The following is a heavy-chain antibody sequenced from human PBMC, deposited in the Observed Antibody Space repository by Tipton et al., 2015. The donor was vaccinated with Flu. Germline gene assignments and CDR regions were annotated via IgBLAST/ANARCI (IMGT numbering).Heavy chain of an antibody. Sequence: TLSLTCTVSGGSISSSDYYWGWVRQPPGKGLEWIATIYYSGGTFYNPSLKSRVSMSADTSMNQFSLRLNSMTAADTAIYYCARVLAGHFGEGYFFDYWGQGALVTVSS. D-gene: IGHD3-10*01. CDR3: ARVLAGHFGEGYFFDY. J-gene: IGHJ4*02. CDR1: GGSISSSDYY. CDR2: IYYSGGT. V-gene: IGHV4-39*07.